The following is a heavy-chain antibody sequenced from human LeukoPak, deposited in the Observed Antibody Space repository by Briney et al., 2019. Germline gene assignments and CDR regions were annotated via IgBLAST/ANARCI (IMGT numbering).Heavy chain of an antibody. CDR2: IVGGGDST. CDR1: GLILSNNG. J-gene: IGHJ5*02. D-gene: IGHD3-22*01. Sequence: GWSLSLSCVASGLILSNNGMRWVRQAPGKEMEGVSAIVGGGDSTNYADTVKGGFTISRDNSKNTLSLQMDSVRVEDTAVYYCARDHGYYDSVGYPWGQGTLVTVSS. V-gene: IGHV3-23*01. CDR3: ARDHGYYDSVGYP.